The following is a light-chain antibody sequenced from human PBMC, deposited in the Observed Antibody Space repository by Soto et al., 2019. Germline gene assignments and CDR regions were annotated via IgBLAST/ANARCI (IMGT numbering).Light chain of an antibody. Sequence: DVQMTQSPSSLSVSVGDRISITCRASQDISTHLAWYQQKPGRVPTLLIYGASTLQSGVPSRITGSGSGTDFTLTISSLQPEDVATYYCQKYNSVSQTFGQGTKLEIK. CDR1: QDISTH. V-gene: IGKV1-27*01. CDR2: GAS. CDR3: QKYNSVSQT. J-gene: IGKJ2*01.